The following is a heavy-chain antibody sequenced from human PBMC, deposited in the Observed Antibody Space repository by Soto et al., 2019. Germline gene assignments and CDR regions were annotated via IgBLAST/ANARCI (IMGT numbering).Heavy chain of an antibody. J-gene: IGHJ4*02. Sequence: GGSLRLSCAASGFTFSSYGMHRVRQAPGKWLEWVAVISYDGSNKYYADSVKGRFTISRDNSKNTLYLQMNSLRAEDTAVYYCAKDHSGGSFGSWGQGXLVTVYS. CDR1: GFTFSSYG. CDR2: ISYDGSNK. CDR3: AKDHSGGSFGS. V-gene: IGHV3-30*18. D-gene: IGHD2-15*01.